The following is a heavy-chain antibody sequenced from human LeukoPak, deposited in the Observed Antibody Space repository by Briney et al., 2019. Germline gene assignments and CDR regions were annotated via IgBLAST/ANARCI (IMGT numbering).Heavy chain of an antibody. CDR2: VTGDGGST. CDR3: AKDIAVAAPSYYYYGMDV. CDR1: GFTFSSYD. D-gene: IGHD6-19*01. Sequence: GGSLRLSCAASGFTFSSYDMNWVRQAPGKGLEWVSSVTGDGGSTYYADSVKGRFTISRDNAKNSLYLQMNSLRAEDTALYYCAKDIAVAAPSYYYYGMDVWGQGTTVTVSS. J-gene: IGHJ6*02. V-gene: IGHV3-23*01.